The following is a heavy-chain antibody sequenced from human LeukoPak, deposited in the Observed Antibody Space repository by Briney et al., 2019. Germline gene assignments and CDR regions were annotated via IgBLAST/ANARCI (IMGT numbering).Heavy chain of an antibody. Sequence: SETLSLTCAVYGGSFSGYYWSWIRQPPGKGLEWIGEINHSGSTNYNPSLKSRVTISVDTSKNQFSLKLSSVTAAGTAVYYCARESGSMRWFDPWGQGTLVTVSS. CDR1: GGSFSGYY. CDR3: ARESGSMRWFDP. J-gene: IGHJ5*02. CDR2: INHSGST. V-gene: IGHV4-34*01. D-gene: IGHD6-25*01.